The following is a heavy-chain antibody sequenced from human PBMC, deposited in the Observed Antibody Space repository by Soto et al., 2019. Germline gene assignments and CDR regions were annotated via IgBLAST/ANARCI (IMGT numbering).Heavy chain of an antibody. V-gene: IGHV3-48*02. CDR2: ISGRDDTT. Sequence: PGGSLRLSCAASGFTFSYYDMNWVRQAPGQGLEWISYISGRDDTTYYADSVEGRFTVSRDNGKKSLFLQMNSLRDEDTAMYYCATGYYGSGSYYAVGHWGQGTLVTVS. D-gene: IGHD3-10*01. CDR1: GFTFSYYD. CDR3: ATGYYGSGSYYAVGH. J-gene: IGHJ4*02.